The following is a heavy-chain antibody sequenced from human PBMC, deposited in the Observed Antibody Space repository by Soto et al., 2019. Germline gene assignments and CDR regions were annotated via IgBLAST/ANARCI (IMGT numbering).Heavy chain of an antibody. CDR2: IDWGDDK. V-gene: IGHV2-70*01. CDR3: ARIRGVDYGGRYYCYYGMDV. CDR1: GFSLSTSGMC. J-gene: IGHJ6*02. D-gene: IGHD4-17*01. Sequence: GSGPTLVNPTQTLTLTCTFSGFSLSTSGMCVSWIRQPPGKALEWLALIDWGDDKYYSTSLKTRLTISKDTSKNQVVLTMTNMDPEDTATYYCARIRGVDYGGRYYCYYGMDVWGQGTTVTVSS.